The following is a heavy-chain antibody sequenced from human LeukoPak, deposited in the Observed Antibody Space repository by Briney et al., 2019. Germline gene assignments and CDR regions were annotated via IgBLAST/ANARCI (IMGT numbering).Heavy chain of an antibody. J-gene: IGHJ4*02. V-gene: IGHV3-7*01. Sequence: GGPLRLSCAAPGFTFSGYWMSWVRQAPGKGLEWVANIKKDGSEKYNVDSVKGRFTISRDNANNSLYLQMNSLRAEDTAVYYCARESKGRSKIDYWGQGTLVTVSS. D-gene: IGHD4-17*01. CDR2: IKKDGSEK. CDR1: GFTFSGYW. CDR3: ARESKGRSKIDY.